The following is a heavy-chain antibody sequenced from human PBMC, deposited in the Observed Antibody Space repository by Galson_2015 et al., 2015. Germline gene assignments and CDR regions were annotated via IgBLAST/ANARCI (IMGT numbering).Heavy chain of an antibody. J-gene: IGHJ4*02. CDR2: ITDRSTYT. CDR1: GFILSDYY. V-gene: IGHV3-11*06. CDR3: ARSWEILPPDY. D-gene: IGHD1-26*01. Sequence: SLRLSCAASGFILSDYYMSWIRQAPGKGLEWVAHITDRSTYTNYADSVKGRFTVSRDNAQNSLFLQMNSLTAEDTAVYYCARSWEILPPDYWGRGTL.